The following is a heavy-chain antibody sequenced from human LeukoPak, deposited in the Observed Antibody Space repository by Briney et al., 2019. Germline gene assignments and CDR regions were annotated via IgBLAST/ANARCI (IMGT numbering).Heavy chain of an antibody. CDR3: ARELGGSSVGVDD. J-gene: IGHJ4*02. D-gene: IGHD4-23*01. CDR2: ISSNGGST. CDR1: GFTFSSSA. Sequence: GGSLRLSCAASGFTFSSSAMHWVRQAPGKGLEYVSAISSNGGSTYYANSVKGRFTISRDNSKNTLYLQMGSLRAEDRAVYYCARELGGSSVGVDDWGQGTLVTVSS. V-gene: IGHV3-64*01.